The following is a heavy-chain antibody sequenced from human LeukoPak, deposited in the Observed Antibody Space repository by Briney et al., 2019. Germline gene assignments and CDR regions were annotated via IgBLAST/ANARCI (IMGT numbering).Heavy chain of an antibody. V-gene: IGHV3-7*01. J-gene: IGHJ6*02. D-gene: IGHD3-10*01. Sequence: GGSLRLSCAASGFTFSSYWMSWVRQAPGKGLEWVANIKQDGSEKYYVDSVKGRFTISRDNAKNSLYLQMNSLRAEDTAVYYCARRGCGELLTYYYGMDVWGQGTTVTVFS. CDR3: ARRGCGELLTYYYGMDV. CDR1: GFTFSSYW. CDR2: IKQDGSEK.